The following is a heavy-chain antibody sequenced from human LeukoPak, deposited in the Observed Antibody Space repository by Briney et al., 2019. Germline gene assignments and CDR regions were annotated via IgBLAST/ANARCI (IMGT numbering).Heavy chain of an antibody. Sequence: SETLSLTCTVSGGSIGIYYWSWIRQPPGKGLEWIGYIYYSGSSDYNPSLKSRVTISVDTSKNQFSLKLPSVTAADTAVYYCARGNPFDLWGRGTLVTVSS. V-gene: IGHV4-59*01. CDR3: ARGNPFDL. CDR2: IYYSGSS. J-gene: IGHJ2*01. CDR1: GGSIGIYY.